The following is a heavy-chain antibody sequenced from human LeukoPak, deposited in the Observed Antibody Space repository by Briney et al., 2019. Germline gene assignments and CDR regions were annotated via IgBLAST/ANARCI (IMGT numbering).Heavy chain of an antibody. D-gene: IGHD3-22*01. J-gene: IGHJ4*02. CDR1: GGSISSSSYY. CDR3: ARHSRFGVVVITHFDY. Sequence: SETLSLTCTVSGGSISSSSYYWGWIRQPPGKGLEWIGSIYYSGSTYYNPSLKSRVTTSVDTSKNQYSLKLSSVTAADTAVYYCARHSRFGVVVITHFDYWGQGTLVTVSS. CDR2: IYYSGST. V-gene: IGHV4-39*01.